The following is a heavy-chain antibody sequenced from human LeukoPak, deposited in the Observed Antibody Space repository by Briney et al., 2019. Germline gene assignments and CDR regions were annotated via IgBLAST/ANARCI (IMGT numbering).Heavy chain of an antibody. CDR2: IYTSGST. V-gene: IGHV4-61*02. CDR1: GGSISSGSYY. CDR3: ARMMSGYDYFYYYYYMDV. Sequence: SQTLSLTCTVSGGSISSGSYYWSWLRQPAGKGLEWIGRIYTSGSTNYNPSLKSRVTISVDTSKNQFSLKLSSVTAADTAVYYCARMMSGYDYFYYYYYMDVWGKGTTVTVSS. D-gene: IGHD5-12*01. J-gene: IGHJ6*03.